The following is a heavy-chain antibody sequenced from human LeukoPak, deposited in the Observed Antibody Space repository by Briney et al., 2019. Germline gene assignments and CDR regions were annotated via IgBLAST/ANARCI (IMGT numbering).Heavy chain of an antibody. Sequence: PSETLSLTCAVSGGSISSSNWWSWVRLPPGKGLEWIGEIYHSGSTNYNPSLKSRVTISVDKSKNQFSLKLSSVAAADTAVYYCARLAGPRNFINYWGQGTLVTVSS. CDR3: ARLAGPRNFINY. D-gene: IGHD6-19*01. CDR2: IYHSGST. CDR1: GGSISSSNW. J-gene: IGHJ4*02. V-gene: IGHV4-4*02.